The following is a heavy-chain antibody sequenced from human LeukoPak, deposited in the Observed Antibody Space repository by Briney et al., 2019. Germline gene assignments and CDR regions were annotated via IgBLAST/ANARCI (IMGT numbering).Heavy chain of an antibody. V-gene: IGHV1-2*02. CDR3: ARDGVDDIVVVPAGLNWFDP. CDR2: INPNSGGT. D-gene: IGHD2-2*01. Sequence: ASVKVSCKASGYTFTGYYMHWVRQAPGQGLEWMGWINPNSGGTNYAQKFQGRVTMTRDTSISTAYMELSRPRSDDTAVYYCARDGVDDIVVVPAGLNWFDPWGQGTLVTVSS. J-gene: IGHJ5*02. CDR1: GYTFTGYY.